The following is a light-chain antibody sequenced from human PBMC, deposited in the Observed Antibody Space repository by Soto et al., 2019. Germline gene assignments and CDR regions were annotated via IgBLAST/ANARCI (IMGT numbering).Light chain of an antibody. J-gene: IGKJ1*01. V-gene: IGKV1-39*01. CDR3: QQSYSTTWT. Sequence: DIKMTQSPSSLSASVGDRVTITCRASQGISTYLNWYQQKPGKAPKLLIYAASSLQSGVPSRFSGSGSETDFTLTISSLQPEDFATYSCQQSYSTTWTFGQGTKV. CDR1: QGISTY. CDR2: AAS.